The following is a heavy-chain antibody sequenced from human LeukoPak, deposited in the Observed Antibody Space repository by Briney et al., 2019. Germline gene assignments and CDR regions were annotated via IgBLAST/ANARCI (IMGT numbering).Heavy chain of an antibody. Sequence: PSETLSHTCTVSGGSISSYYWSWIRQPPGKGLEWIGYIYYSGSTNYNPSLKSRVTISVDTSKNQFSLKLSSVTAADTAVYYCAELHSYGYGGDWFDPWGQGTLVTVSS. D-gene: IGHD5-18*01. CDR2: IYYSGST. V-gene: IGHV4-59*08. J-gene: IGHJ5*02. CDR1: GGSISSYY. CDR3: AELHSYGYGGDWFDP.